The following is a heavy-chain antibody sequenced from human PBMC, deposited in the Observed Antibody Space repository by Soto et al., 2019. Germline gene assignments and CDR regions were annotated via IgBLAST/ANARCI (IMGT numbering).Heavy chain of an antibody. J-gene: IGHJ6*02. V-gene: IGHV4-34*01. CDR2: INHSGST. CDR3: ARGEYQLLFPYYYYGMDV. CDR1: GGSFSGYY. Sequence: PSETLSLTCAVYGGSFSGYYWSWIRQPPGKGLEWIGEINHSGSTNYNPSLKSRVTISVDTSKNQFSLKLSSVTAADTAVYYCARGEYQLLFPYYYYGMDVWGQGTTVTVSS. D-gene: IGHD2-2*01.